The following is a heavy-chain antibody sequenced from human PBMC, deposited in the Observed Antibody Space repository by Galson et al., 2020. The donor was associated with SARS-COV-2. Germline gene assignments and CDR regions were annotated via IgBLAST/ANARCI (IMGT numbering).Heavy chain of an antibody. Sequence: ASVKVSCKTSGYVFIGKDINWVRQATGQGLEWMGWMNPNSGNTGYAQKFQGRVAMTRNTSTSTAYMELSGLRSEDTAIYYCARTLFTGYESGNKNHYYYYYMDVWGQGTTVTVSS. CDR1: GYVFIGKD. J-gene: IGHJ6*03. D-gene: IGHD5-12*01. V-gene: IGHV1-8*01. CDR3: ARTLFTGYESGNKNHYYYYYMDV. CDR2: MNPNSGNT.